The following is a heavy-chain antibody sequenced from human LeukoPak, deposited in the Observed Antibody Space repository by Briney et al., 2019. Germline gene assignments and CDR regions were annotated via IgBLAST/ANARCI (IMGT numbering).Heavy chain of an antibody. J-gene: IGHJ4*02. V-gene: IGHV1-69*05. CDR2: IIPIFGTA. CDR3: ATVTMVRGVRDY. CDR1: GGTFSSYA. Sequence: SVKVSCKASGGTFSSYAISWVRQAPGQGLEWMGGIIPIFGTANYAQKFQGRVTITTDESTSTAYMELSSLRSEDTAVYYCATVTMVRGVRDYWGQGTLVTVSS. D-gene: IGHD3-10*01.